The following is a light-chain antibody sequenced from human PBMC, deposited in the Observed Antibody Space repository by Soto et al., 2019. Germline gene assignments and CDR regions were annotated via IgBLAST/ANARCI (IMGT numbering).Light chain of an antibody. CDR2: DAS. CDR3: QQANSFPYT. CDR1: QNIIRF. J-gene: IGKJ2*01. Sequence: DIQMTQSPSSVSASVGDRVTITCRASQNIIRFLAWYQQKPGRAPKLLIHDASSLQSGVPSRFSGSGSGTHFTLTINSLQPEDFATYYCQQANSFPYTFGQGTKLEIK. V-gene: IGKV1-12*01.